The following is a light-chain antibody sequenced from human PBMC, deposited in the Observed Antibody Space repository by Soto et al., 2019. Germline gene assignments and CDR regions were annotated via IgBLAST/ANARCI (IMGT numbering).Light chain of an antibody. Sequence: ELVLRQSPGTLSLSPGERATLSCRASQSISSSQLAWYQQKPGQAPRLLIYGASSLATGIPDRFSGSGSGTDFTLTISRLEPEDFGVYYGQQYDSSPFTFGTGTKVEIK. J-gene: IGKJ3*01. CDR3: QQYDSSPFT. V-gene: IGKV3-20*01. CDR2: GAS. CDR1: QSISSSQ.